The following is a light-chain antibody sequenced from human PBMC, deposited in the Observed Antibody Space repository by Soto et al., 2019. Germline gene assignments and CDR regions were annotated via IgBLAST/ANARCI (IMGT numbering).Light chain of an antibody. J-gene: IGKJ1*01. CDR3: QDYYSSWT. CDR2: EAS. V-gene: IGKV3-15*01. Sequence: EIVMRQSPETLSVSPGERATLSCRSSQSVSSNLAWYQQKPGQAPRLLIYEASTRAPGFPARFSGSGSGTDFTLTISSLQAEDVGIYYCQDYYSSWTFGQGTKVDIK. CDR1: QSVSSN.